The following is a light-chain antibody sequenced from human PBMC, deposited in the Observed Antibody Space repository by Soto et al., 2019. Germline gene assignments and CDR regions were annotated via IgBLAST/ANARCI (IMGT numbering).Light chain of an antibody. CDR2: SNN. CDR1: SSNIGSNT. J-gene: IGLJ1*01. CDR3: ADWDDSLNGLV. Sequence: QSVLTQPRSASGTPGQRVTISCSGSSSNIGSNTVNWYRQLPGTAPKLLFYSNNQRPSGVPDRFSGSKSGTSASLAISGLQAEVEADYYCADWDDSLNGLVFRTATKVTVL. V-gene: IGLV1-44*01.